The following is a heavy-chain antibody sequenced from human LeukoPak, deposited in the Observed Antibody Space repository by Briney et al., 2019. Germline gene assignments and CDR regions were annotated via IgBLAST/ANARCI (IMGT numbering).Heavy chain of an antibody. Sequence: SVKVSCKASGGTFSSYGFSWVRQAPGQGLEWLGRIIPSLDIANYAQEFQGRVTITADKSTSTVYMELSSLRPEDTAVYYCAGGVDVVATIPLDNWCQGTLVTVSA. D-gene: IGHD5-12*01. J-gene: IGHJ4*02. V-gene: IGHV1-69*04. CDR1: GGTFSSYG. CDR3: AGGVDVVATIPLDN. CDR2: IIPSLDIA.